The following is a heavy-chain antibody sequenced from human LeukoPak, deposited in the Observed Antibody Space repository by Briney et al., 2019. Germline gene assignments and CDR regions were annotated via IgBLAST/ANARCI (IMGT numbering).Heavy chain of an antibody. CDR2: IYFSGST. CDR3: ARDIHDTSGYRYYFDY. CDR1: GFTVSSNY. J-gene: IGHJ4*01. V-gene: IGHV4-31*02. D-gene: IGHD3-22*01. Sequence: LSCAASGFTVSSNYMSWVRQYPGKGLEWIGNIYFSGSTYYNPSLRRRITISVDTSKNQFSLNLNSVTAADTAVYYCARDIHDTSGYRYYFDYWGHGTLVTVSS.